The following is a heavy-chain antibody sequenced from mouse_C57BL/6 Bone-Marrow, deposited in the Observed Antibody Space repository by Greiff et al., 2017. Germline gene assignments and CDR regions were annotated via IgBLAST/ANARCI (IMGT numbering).Heavy chain of an antibody. J-gene: IGHJ3*01. CDR1: GYTFTSYW. V-gene: IGHV1-7*01. D-gene: IGHD1-1*01. CDR3: ARSPLYYYGSSDALAWFAY. CDR2: INPSSGYT. Sequence: VQGVESGAELAKPGASVKLSCKASGYTFTSYWMHWVKQRPGQGLEWIGYINPSSGYTKYNQKFKDKATLTADKSSSTAYMQLSSLTYEDSAVYYCARSPLYYYGSSDALAWFAYWGQGTLVTVSA.